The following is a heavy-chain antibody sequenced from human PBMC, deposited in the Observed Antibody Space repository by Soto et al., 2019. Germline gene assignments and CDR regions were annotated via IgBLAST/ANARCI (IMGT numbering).Heavy chain of an antibody. CDR1: GFTFSNYE. CDR3: ARDELGGYFDY. D-gene: IGHD6-6*01. Sequence: GGSLRLSCAASGFTFSNYEMNWVRQAPGKGLEWVSYISSSGSNIYYADSVKGRFTVSRDNAKNSLNLQMNSLRDEDTAVYYCARDELGGYFDYWGQGTLVTVPQ. CDR2: ISSSGSNI. V-gene: IGHV3-48*03. J-gene: IGHJ4*03.